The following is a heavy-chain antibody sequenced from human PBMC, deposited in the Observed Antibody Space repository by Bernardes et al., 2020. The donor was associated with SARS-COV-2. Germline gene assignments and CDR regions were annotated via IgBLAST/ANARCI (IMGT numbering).Heavy chain of an antibody. CDR3: ARPNMIFGVVGWFDP. V-gene: IGHV4-39*01. CDR2: IYSSGNT. J-gene: IGHJ5*02. Sequence: SETLSLTCTVSGASSSGATFYWGWIRQPPGKGLEWIGNIYSSGNTSYNPSLKSRVTISVSTSKNQFSLKLRSVTAADTAVYYCARPNMIFGVVGWFDPWGQGTLVTVSS. CDR1: GASSSGATFY. D-gene: IGHD3-3*01.